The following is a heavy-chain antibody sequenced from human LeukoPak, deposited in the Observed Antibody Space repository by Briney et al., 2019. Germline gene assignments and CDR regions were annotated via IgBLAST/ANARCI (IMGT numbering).Heavy chain of an antibody. J-gene: IGHJ4*02. CDR2: IYYSGST. D-gene: IGHD2-15*01. Sequence: SETLSLTCTVSGGSISSYYWSWIRQPPGKGLEWIGYIYYSGSTNYNPSLKSRVTISVDTSKNQFSLKLSSVTAADTAVHYCARVLNCSGGSCYLFILDYWGQGTLVTVSS. V-gene: IGHV4-59*01. CDR1: GGSISSYY. CDR3: ARVLNCSGGSCYLFILDY.